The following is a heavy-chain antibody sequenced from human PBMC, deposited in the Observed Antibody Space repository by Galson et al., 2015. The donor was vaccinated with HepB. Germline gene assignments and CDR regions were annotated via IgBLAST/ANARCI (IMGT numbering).Heavy chain of an antibody. CDR1: GGTFSSYA. D-gene: IGHD2-2*01. CDR2: IIPIFGIA. V-gene: IGHV1-69*13. J-gene: IGHJ4*02. Sequence: SVKVSCKASGGTFSSYAISWVRQAPGQGLEWMGGIIPIFGIANYAQKFQGRVTITADESTSTAYMELSSLRSEDTAVYYCARDSLRYCSSTSCYQLAYWGQGTLVTVSS. CDR3: ARDSLRYCSSTSCYQLAY.